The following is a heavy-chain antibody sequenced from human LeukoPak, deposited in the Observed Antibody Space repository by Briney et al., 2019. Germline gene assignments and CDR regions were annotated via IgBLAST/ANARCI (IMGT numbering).Heavy chain of an antibody. Sequence: PGGSLRLSCAASGFTFSSYSMNWVRQGPGKGLEWVSSISSSSSYIHYADSVKGRFTISRDNAKNSLYLQMNSLRAEDTAVYYCARDRGVWWFDYWGQGTLVTVSS. CDR3: ARDRGVWWFDY. CDR1: GFTFSSYS. CDR2: ISSSSSYI. D-gene: IGHD1-26*01. V-gene: IGHV3-21*01. J-gene: IGHJ4*02.